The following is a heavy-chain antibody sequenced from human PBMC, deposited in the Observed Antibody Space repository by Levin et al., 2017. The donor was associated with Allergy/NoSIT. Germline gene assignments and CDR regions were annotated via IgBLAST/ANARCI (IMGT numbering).Heavy chain of an antibody. CDR3: TQSFDY. CDR2: IYWDDDK. CDR1: GFSLDTFGVG. V-gene: IGHV2-5*02. J-gene: IGHJ4*02. Sequence: TLSLTLTCTFSGFSLDTFGVGVAWVRQPPGKALEWLALIYWDDDKRYSPSLKSRLTITKDTSKNEVVLTMTNMDPVGTATYYCTQSFDYWGPGTLVTVSS.